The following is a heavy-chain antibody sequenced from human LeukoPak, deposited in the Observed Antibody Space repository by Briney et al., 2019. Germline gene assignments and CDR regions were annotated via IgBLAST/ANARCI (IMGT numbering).Heavy chain of an antibody. CDR2: ISTSSTTI. CDR1: GCILSKYG. CDR3: AELQMEMILDY. D-gene: IGHD1-7*01. J-gene: IGHJ4*02. Sequence: PGGSLRLSCAASGCILSKYGMSWASQAPGKGLEWLSYISTSSTTIYYADSVKGRFTISRDNAKNSLYLQMSSLRVEDTAVYYCAELQMEMILDYWGEGTLVTVSS. V-gene: IGHV3-48*01.